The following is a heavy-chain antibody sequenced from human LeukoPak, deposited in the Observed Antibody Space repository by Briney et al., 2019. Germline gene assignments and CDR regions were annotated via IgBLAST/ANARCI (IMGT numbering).Heavy chain of an antibody. CDR1: GGSFSGYY. J-gene: IGHJ4*02. CDR3: ARPRGYSYGWYYFDY. D-gene: IGHD5-18*01. Sequence: PSETLSLTCAVYGGSFSGYYWSWLRQPPGKGLEWIGEINHSGSTNYNPSLKSRVTISVDTSKNQFSLKLSSVTPAETAVYYCARPRGYSYGWYYFDYWGQGTLITVSS. CDR2: INHSGST. V-gene: IGHV4-34*01.